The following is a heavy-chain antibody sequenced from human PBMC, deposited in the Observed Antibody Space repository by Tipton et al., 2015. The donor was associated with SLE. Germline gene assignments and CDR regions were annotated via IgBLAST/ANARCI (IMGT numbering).Heavy chain of an antibody. V-gene: IGHV1-18*01. CDR2: ISAYNGNT. J-gene: IGHJ4*02. D-gene: IGHD5-24*01. CDR1: GYTFNTYG. Sequence: QLVQSGAEVKKPGASVTVSCKASGYTFNTYGINWVRQAPGQGLEWMGWISAYNGNTYYAQKFRGRVTMTTDTSTSTAYMELSSLRSEDTAVYYCARGRWADFDYWGQGTLVTVSS. CDR3: ARGRWADFDY.